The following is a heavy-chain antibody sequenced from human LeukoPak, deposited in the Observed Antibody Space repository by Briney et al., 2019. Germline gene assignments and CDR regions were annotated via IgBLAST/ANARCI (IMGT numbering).Heavy chain of an antibody. CDR1: GGSISSGDYY. D-gene: IGHD1-26*01. CDR3: AREGSGSYHNWFDP. V-gene: IGHV4-30-4*08. J-gene: IGHJ5*02. CDR2: IYYSGST. Sequence: TSETLSLTCTVSGGSISSGDYYWSWIRQPPGKGLEWIGYIYYSGSTYYNPSLKSRVTISVDTSKNQFSLKLGSVTAADTAVYYCAREGSGSYHNWFDPWGQGTLVTVSS.